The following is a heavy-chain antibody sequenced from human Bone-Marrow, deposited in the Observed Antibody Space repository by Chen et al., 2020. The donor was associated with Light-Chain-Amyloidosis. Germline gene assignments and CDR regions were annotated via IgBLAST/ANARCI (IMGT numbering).Heavy chain of an antibody. V-gene: IGHV4-39*01. CDR3: ARSGYTYGYVNY. CDR1: GGSISSSTYY. J-gene: IGHJ4*02. CDR2: IYYSGST. Sequence: QLQLQESGPGLVKPSETLSLTCTVSGGSISSSTYYWGWIRQPPGKGLEWIGNIYYSGSTYYHPSLKSRVTVSVGTSKNQFSLKLSSVTAADTAVYYCARSGYTYGYVNYWGQGTLVTVSS. D-gene: IGHD5-18*01.